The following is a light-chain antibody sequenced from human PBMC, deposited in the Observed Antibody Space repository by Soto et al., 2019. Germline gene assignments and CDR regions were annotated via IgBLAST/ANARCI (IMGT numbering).Light chain of an antibody. CDR3: LQNHNYPRT. Sequence: AIQMTQSPSSLSASVGDRVTITCRASQDISDDVGWYQQTPGKAPKLLISGASRLQSGFPSRFSGSGSGAAFTLTITSLRPEDSATYYCLQNHNYPRTFGQGTKVEI. CDR2: GAS. V-gene: IGKV1-6*01. J-gene: IGKJ1*01. CDR1: QDISDD.